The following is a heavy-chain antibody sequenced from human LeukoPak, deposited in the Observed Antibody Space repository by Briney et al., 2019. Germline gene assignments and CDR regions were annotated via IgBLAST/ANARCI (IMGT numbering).Heavy chain of an antibody. D-gene: IGHD3-10*01. Sequence: GGSLRLSCAASGFSFSYSSMSWVRQAPGKGLEWLANIKQDGSEKHYVDSVKGRFTISRDNAKNSLYLQMNSLRAAATAVYYCARDGTWFPLDYGMDVWGLGTTVTVSS. CDR2: IKQDGSEK. J-gene: IGHJ6*02. CDR1: GFSFSYSS. V-gene: IGHV3-7*01. CDR3: ARDGTWFPLDYGMDV.